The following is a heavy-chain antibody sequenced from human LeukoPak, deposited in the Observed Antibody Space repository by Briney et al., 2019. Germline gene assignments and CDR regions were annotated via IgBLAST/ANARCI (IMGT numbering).Heavy chain of an antibody. CDR2: ISFDGNKK. J-gene: IGHJ4*02. CDR3: ARPYGSGWSGLEH. V-gene: IGHV3-30-3*01. D-gene: IGHD6-19*01. CDR1: GFTFSNYN. Sequence: GGSLRLSCAASGFTFSNYNMHWVRQAPGKGLEWVAFISFDGNKKNYADSVRGRFTISRDSAKNSVFLQMNSLRAEDTAVYHCARPYGSGWSGLEHWGRGTLVTVSS.